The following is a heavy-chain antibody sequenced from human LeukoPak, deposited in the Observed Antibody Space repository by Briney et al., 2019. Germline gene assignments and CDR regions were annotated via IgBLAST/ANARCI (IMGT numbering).Heavy chain of an antibody. Sequence: GRSLRLSCAASGFTFSNYGMHWVRQAPGKGLEWVAVIWYDGSNKYYSDSVRGRFTISRDNSKNTLYLQMNSLRAEDTAVYYCARGYDYGDYGVVEWGQGTLVTVSS. CDR1: GFTFSNYG. CDR3: ARGYDYGDYGVVE. V-gene: IGHV3-33*01. D-gene: IGHD4-17*01. CDR2: IWYDGSNK. J-gene: IGHJ4*02.